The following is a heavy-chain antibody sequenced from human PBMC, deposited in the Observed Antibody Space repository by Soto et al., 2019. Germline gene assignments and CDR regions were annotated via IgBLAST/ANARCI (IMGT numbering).Heavy chain of an antibody. CDR2: INHSGST. D-gene: IGHD3-10*01. V-gene: IGHV4-34*01. CDR1: GGSFSGYY. Sequence: QVQLQQWGAGLLKPSETLSLTCAVYGGSFSGYYWSWIRQPPGKGLEWIGEINHSGSTNYNPSLKSRVTISVDTSKNQFSLKLSSVTAADTAVYYCARVPSPYGSGGYIDYWGQGTLDTVSS. CDR3: ARVPSPYGSGGYIDY. J-gene: IGHJ4*02.